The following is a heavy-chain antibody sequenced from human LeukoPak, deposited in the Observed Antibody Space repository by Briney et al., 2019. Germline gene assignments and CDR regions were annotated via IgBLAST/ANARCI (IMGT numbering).Heavy chain of an antibody. D-gene: IGHD5-18*01. CDR3: AREVELWLRLIDY. V-gene: IGHV1-69*04. Sequence: SVKVSCKASGGTFSSYAISWVRQAPGQGLEWIGRIIPILGIANYAQKFQGRVTITADKSTSTAYMELSSLRSEDTAVYYCAREVELWLRLIDYWGQGTLVTVSS. CDR2: IIPILGIA. CDR1: GGTFSSYA. J-gene: IGHJ4*02.